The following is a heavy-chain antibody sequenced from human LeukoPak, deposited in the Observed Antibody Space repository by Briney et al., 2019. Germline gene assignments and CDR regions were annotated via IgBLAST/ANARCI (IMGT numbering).Heavy chain of an antibody. CDR2: ISYDGSNK. D-gene: IGHD2-15*01. Sequence: GGSLRLSCAVSGFTFSNYGMHWVRQAPGKGLEWVAVISYDGSNKYFTDSVKGRFTISRDNSKNTLYLQMNSLRVEDTAVYYCAKAAVNWFDPWGQGTLVTVS. J-gene: IGHJ5*02. CDR3: AKAAVNWFDP. V-gene: IGHV3-30*18. CDR1: GFTFSNYG.